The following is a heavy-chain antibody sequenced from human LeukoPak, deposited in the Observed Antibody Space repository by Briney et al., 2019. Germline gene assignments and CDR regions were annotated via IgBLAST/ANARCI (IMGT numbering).Heavy chain of an antibody. CDR3: ARHQLGYSSGWYWGTFDY. CDR2: IYYSGST. Sequence: SETLSLTCTVSGGSISSYYWSWIRQPPGKGLEWIGYIYYSGSTNYNPSLKSRVTISVDTSKNQFSLRLSSVTAADTAVYYCARHQLGYSSGWYWGTFDYWGQGTLVTVSS. J-gene: IGHJ4*02. CDR1: GGSISSYY. D-gene: IGHD6-19*01. V-gene: IGHV4-59*08.